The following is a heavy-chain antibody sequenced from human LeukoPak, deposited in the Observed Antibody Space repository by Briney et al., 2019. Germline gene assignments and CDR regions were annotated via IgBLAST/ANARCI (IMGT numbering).Heavy chain of an antibody. Sequence: ASVKISCKVSGYTFTYYYMHWVQQAPGKGLEWMGLVDPEDGETIYAEKFQGRVTITADTSTDTAYMELSSLRSEDTAVYYCATPGAHYDSSGYYDYWGQGTLVTVSS. CDR2: VDPEDGET. D-gene: IGHD3-22*01. J-gene: IGHJ4*02. V-gene: IGHV1-69-2*01. CDR3: ATPGAHYDSSGYYDY. CDR1: GYTFTYYY.